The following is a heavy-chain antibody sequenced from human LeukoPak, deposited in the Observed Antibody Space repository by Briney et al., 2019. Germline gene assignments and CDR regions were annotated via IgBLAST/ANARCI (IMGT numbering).Heavy chain of an antibody. CDR2: ISSSSNYI. J-gene: IGHJ4*02. CDR1: GFTFSSYS. CDR3: AREGYYDSSGYYPLGY. V-gene: IGHV3-21*01. D-gene: IGHD3-22*01. Sequence: GGSLRLSCAASGFTFSSYSMNWVRQAPGKGLEWVSSISSSSNYIYYADSVKGRFTISRANAKNSLYLQMNSLRGEDTAVYYCAREGYYDSSGYYPLGYWGQGTLVTVSS.